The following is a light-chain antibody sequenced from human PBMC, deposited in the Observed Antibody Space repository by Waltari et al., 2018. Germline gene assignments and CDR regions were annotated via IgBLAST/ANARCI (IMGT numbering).Light chain of an antibody. CDR2: AAS. V-gene: IGKV1-39*01. CDR3: HHFYCTSLT. CDR1: QSISSY. J-gene: IGKJ3*01. Sequence: DIQMTQSPSSLSASVGDRVTITCRASQSISSYLNWYQQKPGKAPNLLIYAASSLQSGFPSMFSVSVSLSDFTLTISILQSLYFSSYYCHHFYCTSLTFG.